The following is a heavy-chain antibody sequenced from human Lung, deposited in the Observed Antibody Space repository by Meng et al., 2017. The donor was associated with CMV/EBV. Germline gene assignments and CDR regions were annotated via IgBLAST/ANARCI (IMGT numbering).Heavy chain of an antibody. CDR1: GGSISHYC. V-gene: IGHV4-59*01. J-gene: IGHJ4*02. CDR3: ARGHYGDSSDYFDF. Sequence: GSLRLSCTVSGGSISHYCWNWIRQPPGKGLEWIGYIYYNRGTNYNPSLKGRVTISLETSKNQFSLKLSSVTAADTAVYYCARGHYGDSSDYFDFWGQGTPVTVSS. CDR2: IYYNRGT. D-gene: IGHD4/OR15-4a*01.